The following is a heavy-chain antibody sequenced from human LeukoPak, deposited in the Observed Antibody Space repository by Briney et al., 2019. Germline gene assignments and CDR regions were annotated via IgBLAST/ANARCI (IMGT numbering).Heavy chain of an antibody. Sequence: PSETLSLTCAVYGGSFSGYYWSWIRQPPGKGLGWIGEINHSGSTNYNPSLKSRVTISVDTSKNQFSLKLSSVTAADTAVYYCASSGYYDSSGYYGGDPFDYWGQGTLVTVSS. V-gene: IGHV4-34*01. CDR3: ASSGYYDSSGYYGGDPFDY. CDR1: GGSFSGYY. J-gene: IGHJ4*02. D-gene: IGHD3-22*01. CDR2: INHSGST.